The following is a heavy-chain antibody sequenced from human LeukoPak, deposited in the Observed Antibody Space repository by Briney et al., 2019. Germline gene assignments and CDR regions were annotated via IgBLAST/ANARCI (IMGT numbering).Heavy chain of an antibody. D-gene: IGHD2-21*02. Sequence: PGGSLRLSCAASGFTFSSYWMSWVHQAPGKGLEWVANIKQDGSEKYYVDSVKGRFTISRDNAKNSLYLQMNSLRAEDTAVYYCAREALVVTAILYYFDYWGQGTLVTVSS. CDR2: IKQDGSEK. J-gene: IGHJ4*02. CDR1: GFTFSSYW. CDR3: AREALVVTAILYYFDY. V-gene: IGHV3-7*01.